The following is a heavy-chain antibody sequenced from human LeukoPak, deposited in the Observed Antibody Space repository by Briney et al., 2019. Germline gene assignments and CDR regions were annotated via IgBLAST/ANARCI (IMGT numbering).Heavy chain of an antibody. D-gene: IGHD1-26*01. V-gene: IGHV3-74*01. CDR1: GFTSSSYW. CDR3: ARGYKRGSGSYYVIVGGYFDY. CDR2: INSDGSST. Sequence: GGSLRLSCAASGFTSSSYWMHWVRQAPGKGLVWVSRINSDGSSTSYADSVKGRFTISRDNAKNTLYLQMNSLRAEDTAVYYCARGYKRGSGSYYVIVGGYFDYWGQGTLVTVSS. J-gene: IGHJ4*02.